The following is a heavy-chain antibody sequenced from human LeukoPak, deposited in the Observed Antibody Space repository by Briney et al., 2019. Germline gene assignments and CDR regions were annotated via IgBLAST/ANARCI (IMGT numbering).Heavy chain of an antibody. CDR3: ARPSRWLQYLYCDY. CDR2: INAGNGNT. V-gene: IGHV1-3*01. D-gene: IGHD5-24*01. J-gene: IGHJ4*02. Sequence: ASVKVSCKASGYTFTSYAMHWVRQAPGQRLEWMGWINAGNGNTKYSQKFQGRVTITRDTSASTAYMELSSLRSEDTAVYYCARPSRWLQYLYCDYWGQGTLVTVSS. CDR1: GYTFTSYA.